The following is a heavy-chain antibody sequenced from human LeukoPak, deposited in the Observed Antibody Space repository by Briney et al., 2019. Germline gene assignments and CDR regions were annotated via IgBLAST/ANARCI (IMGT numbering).Heavy chain of an antibody. J-gene: IGHJ4*02. CDR2: IYYSGST. CDR3: ARGIAVAGSDY. CDR1: GGSISSYY. V-gene: IGHV4-59*01. D-gene: IGHD6-19*01. Sequence: SETLSLTCTVSGGSISSYYWSWIRQPPGKGLEWIGYIYYSGSTNYNPSLKSRVTISVDTSKNQFSLKLSSVTAADTAVYYCARGIAVAGSDYWGQGTLVTVSS.